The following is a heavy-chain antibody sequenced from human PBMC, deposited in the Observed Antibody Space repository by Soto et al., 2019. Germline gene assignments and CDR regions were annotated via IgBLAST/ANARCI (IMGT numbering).Heavy chain of an antibody. V-gene: IGHV1-69*02. J-gene: IGHJ5*02. D-gene: IGHD2-2*01. CDR3: ARVPIVVVPAANGVWFDP. CDR2: IIPILGIA. CDR1: GGTFSSYT. Sequence: QVQLVQSGAEVKKPGSSVKVSCKASGGTFSSYTISWVRQAPGQGLEWMGRIIPILGIANYAQKFQGRVTITADKSTSTAYMELSSLRSEDTAVYYCARVPIVVVPAANGVWFDPWGQGTLVTVSS.